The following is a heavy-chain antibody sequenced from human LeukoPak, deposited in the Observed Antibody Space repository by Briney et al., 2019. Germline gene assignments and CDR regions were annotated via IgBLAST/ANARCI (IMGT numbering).Heavy chain of an antibody. CDR3: ANEEVPNDY. D-gene: IGHD4/OR15-4a*01. Sequence: GGSLRLSCAVSGFTFSSHGMTWVRQAPGKGLEWVSGISISGDVTYYADSVQGRFIISRDNSKNTVYLQMDSLRVDDTAVYYCANEEVPNDYWGQGTLVTVSS. CDR1: GFTFSSHG. V-gene: IGHV3-23*01. J-gene: IGHJ4*02. CDR2: ISISGDVT.